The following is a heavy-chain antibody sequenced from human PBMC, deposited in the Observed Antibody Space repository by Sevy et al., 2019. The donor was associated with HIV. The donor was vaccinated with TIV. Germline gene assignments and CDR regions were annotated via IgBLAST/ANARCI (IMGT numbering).Heavy chain of an antibody. D-gene: IGHD3-10*01. CDR1: GGSFSGYY. V-gene: IGHV4-34*01. Sequence: SETLSLTCAVYGGSFSGYYWSWIRQPPGKGLEWIGEINHSGSTNYNPSLKSRVTISVDTSKNQFSLKLSSVTAADTAVYYCSGLWFGELGPYNYYGMDVWGQGTTVTVSS. CDR3: SGLWFGELGPYNYYGMDV. CDR2: INHSGST. J-gene: IGHJ6*02.